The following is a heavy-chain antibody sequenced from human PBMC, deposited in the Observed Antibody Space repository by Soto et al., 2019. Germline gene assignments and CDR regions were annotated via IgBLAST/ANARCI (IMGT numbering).Heavy chain of an antibody. CDR3: ARDILTGYSPGLYGMDV. D-gene: IGHD3-9*01. CDR2: IYYSGST. V-gene: IGHV4-39*02. CDR1: GGSISSSSYY. J-gene: IGHJ6*02. Sequence: QLQLQESGPGLVKPSETLSLTCTVSGGSISSSSYYWGWIRQPPGKGLEWIGSIYYSGSTYYNPSLKSRVTISVDTSKNQFSLKLSSVTAADTAVYYCARDILTGYSPGLYGMDVWGQGTTVTVSS.